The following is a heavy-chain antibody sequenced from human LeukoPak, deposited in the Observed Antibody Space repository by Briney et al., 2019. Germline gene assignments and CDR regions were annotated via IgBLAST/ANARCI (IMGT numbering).Heavy chain of an antibody. CDR3: ARDKKNGYFDP. J-gene: IGHJ5*02. CDR1: GGSCSGYY. V-gene: IGHV4-34*01. CDR2: INHSGST. Sequence: SETLSLTCAVYGGSCSGYYWSWIRQPPGKGLEWIGEINHSGSTNYNPSLKSRVTISVDTSKNQFSLKLSSVTAADTAVYYCARDKKNGYFDPWGQGTLVTVSS. D-gene: IGHD2-2*03.